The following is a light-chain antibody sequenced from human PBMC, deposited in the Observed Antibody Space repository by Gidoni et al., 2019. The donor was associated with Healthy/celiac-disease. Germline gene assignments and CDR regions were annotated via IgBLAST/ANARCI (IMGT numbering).Light chain of an antibody. V-gene: IGKV3-11*01. CDR1: QSVSSY. J-gene: IGKJ4*01. CDR2: DAS. CDR3: QQRSNWPPLT. Sequence: EMVLPQSPATLSLSPGERATLSCRASQSVSSYLAWYQQKPGQAPRLLNYDASNRATVIPARFSGSGSGTDFTLTISSLEPEDFAVYYCQQRSNWPPLTFGGGTKVEIK.